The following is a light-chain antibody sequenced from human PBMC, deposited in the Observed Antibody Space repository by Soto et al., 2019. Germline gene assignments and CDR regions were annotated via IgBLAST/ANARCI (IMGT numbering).Light chain of an antibody. CDR2: DGF. CDR3: QQGGS. J-gene: IGKJ4*01. Sequence: EIVLTQSPATLSLSPGEGATLSCRASQSVNTYLAWYQQKPGQAPRLLIYDGFNRATGIPARFSGSGSGTDFTLTISSLAPEDFAVYYCQQGGSFGGGTKVEI. CDR1: QSVNTY. V-gene: IGKV3-11*01.